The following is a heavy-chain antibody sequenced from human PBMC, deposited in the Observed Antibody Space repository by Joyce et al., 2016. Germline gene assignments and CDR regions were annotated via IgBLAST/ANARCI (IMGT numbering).Heavy chain of an antibody. CDR3: RFNRDDAFDI. V-gene: IGHV1-69*06. Sequence: QVQLVQSGAEVKKPGSSVKVSCKASGGTFSSYAISWVRQAPGQGLEWMGGIFPIFGTANYEQKFQSRVTITADKSTSTAYMELSSLRSEDTAVYYCRFNRDDAFDIWGQGTMVTVSS. J-gene: IGHJ3*02. CDR2: IFPIFGTA. D-gene: IGHD1-14*01. CDR1: GGTFSSYA.